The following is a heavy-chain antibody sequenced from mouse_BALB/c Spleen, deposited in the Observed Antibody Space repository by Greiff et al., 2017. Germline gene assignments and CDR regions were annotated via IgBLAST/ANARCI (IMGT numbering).Heavy chain of an antibody. CDR2: ISSGSSTI. CDR3: ARGSYGHYFDY. V-gene: IGHV5-17*02. Sequence: DVMLVESGGGLVQPGGSRKLSCAASGFTFSSFGMHWVRQAPEKGLEWVAYISSGSSTIYYADTVKGRFTISRDNPKNTLFLQMTSLRSEDTAMYYCARGSYGHYFDYWGQGTTLTVSS. CDR1: GFTFSSFG. J-gene: IGHJ2*01. D-gene: IGHD1-2*01.